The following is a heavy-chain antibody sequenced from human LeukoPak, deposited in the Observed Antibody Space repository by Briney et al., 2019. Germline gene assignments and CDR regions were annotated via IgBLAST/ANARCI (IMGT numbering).Heavy chain of an antibody. D-gene: IGHD6-19*01. Sequence: GGSLRLSCAASGFTFSSYEMNWVRQAPGKGLEWVSYISSSGSPIYYADSVKGRFTISRDNAKNSLYLQMNSLRAEDTAIYYCVLRGAVAAADFWGQGTLVTVSS. V-gene: IGHV3-48*03. CDR3: VLRGAVAAADF. CDR2: ISSSGSPI. J-gene: IGHJ4*02. CDR1: GFTFSSYE.